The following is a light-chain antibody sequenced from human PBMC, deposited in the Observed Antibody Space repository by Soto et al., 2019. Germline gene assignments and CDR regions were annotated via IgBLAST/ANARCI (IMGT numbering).Light chain of an antibody. V-gene: IGKV1-9*01. Sequence: DIPLTQSPSFLSASVGDRVTITCRASQGIGSSLAWYQQKPGQTPRLLIYDTSTRATGVPARFSGSRSGTEFTLTINSLQSEDFAVYYCQRYNNWPLTFGGGTKVESK. CDR1: QGIGSS. J-gene: IGKJ4*01. CDR3: QRYNNWPLT. CDR2: DTS.